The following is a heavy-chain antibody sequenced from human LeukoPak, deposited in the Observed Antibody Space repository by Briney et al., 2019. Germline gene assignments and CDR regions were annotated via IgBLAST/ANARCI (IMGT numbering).Heavy chain of an antibody. J-gene: IGHJ5*02. CDR3: AAQEGP. V-gene: IGHV3-23*01. CDR2: ISGSGDST. CDR1: RFIFSSYV. Sequence: GGSLRLSCAASRFIFSSYVMTWVRQTPGKGLEWVSAISGSGDSTHYADSVKGRFTISRDNPKNTLYLQMNSLGVEDTAVYYCAAQEGPWGQGTLVTVSS.